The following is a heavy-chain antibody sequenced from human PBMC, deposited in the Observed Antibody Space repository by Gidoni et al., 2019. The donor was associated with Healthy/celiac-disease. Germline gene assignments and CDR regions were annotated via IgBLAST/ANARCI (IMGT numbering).Heavy chain of an antibody. CDR1: GGSISSSSYY. D-gene: IGHD2-15*01. Sequence: QLQLQESGPGLVKPSATLSLTCPVAGGSISSSSYYWGWIRQPPWKGLEWMGSIYYSGSTYYNPSRKSRVTISVDTSKNQFSLKLSSVTAADTAVYYCARSSSNGMDVWGQGTTVTVSS. CDR2: IYYSGST. V-gene: IGHV4-39*07. CDR3: ARSSSNGMDV. J-gene: IGHJ6*02.